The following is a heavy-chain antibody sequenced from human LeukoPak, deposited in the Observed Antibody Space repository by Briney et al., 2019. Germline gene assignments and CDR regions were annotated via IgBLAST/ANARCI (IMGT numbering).Heavy chain of an antibody. J-gene: IGHJ4*02. Sequence: GGSLRLSCSASGFAFSGFAMGWVRQAPGKGLEWVAIVWYDGNNKYYADSVKGRFTVSRDNSKDTVSLQLNSLRAEDTAVYYCARGSEAAAGAFDYWGQGALVTVPS. V-gene: IGHV3-33*08. D-gene: IGHD6-13*01. CDR3: ARGSEAAAGAFDY. CDR1: GFAFSGFA. CDR2: VWYDGNNK.